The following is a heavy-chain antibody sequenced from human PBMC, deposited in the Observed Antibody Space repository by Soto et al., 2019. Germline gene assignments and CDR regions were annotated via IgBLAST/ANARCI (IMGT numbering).Heavy chain of an antibody. V-gene: IGHV3-30*18. J-gene: IGHJ6*02. CDR1: GFTFSSYG. CDR3: AKAGPSIYYYYYGMDV. Sequence: QVQLVESGGGVVQPGRSLRLSCAASGFTFSSYGMHWVRQAPGKGLEWVAVISYDGSNKYYADSVKVRFTISRDNSNKRLYLQMNSLRAEDTAVYYCAKAGPSIYYYYYGMDVWGQGTKVTVSS. D-gene: IGHD7-27*01. CDR2: ISYDGSNK.